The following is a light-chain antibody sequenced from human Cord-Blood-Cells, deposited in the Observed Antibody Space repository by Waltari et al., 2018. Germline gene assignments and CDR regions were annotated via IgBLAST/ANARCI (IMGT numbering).Light chain of an antibody. J-gene: IGKJ4*01. CDR3: QQSYSTPLT. CDR1: QSISSY. CDR2: AAS. Sequence: DIQMPQSPSSLSASVGDRVTITCRASQSISSYLNWYQQKPGKAPKLLIYAASSLQSGVPSRFSGSGAETDFTLTISSLQPEDFATYYCQQSYSTPLTFGGGTKVEIK. V-gene: IGKV1-39*01.